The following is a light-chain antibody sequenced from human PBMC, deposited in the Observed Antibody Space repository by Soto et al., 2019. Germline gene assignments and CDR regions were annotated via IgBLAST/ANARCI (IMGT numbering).Light chain of an antibody. CDR2: SNN. Sequence: QSALTQPPSASGTAGQRVTISCSGSTSNIGSNTVNWYQQLPGTAPRTLIYSNNQRPSGVPDRFSGSKSGTSGSLAISGLLSEEEADYYCAAWDDGLNGYVFGTGTKLTVL. CDR3: AAWDDGLNGYV. J-gene: IGLJ1*01. CDR1: TSNIGSNT. V-gene: IGLV1-44*01.